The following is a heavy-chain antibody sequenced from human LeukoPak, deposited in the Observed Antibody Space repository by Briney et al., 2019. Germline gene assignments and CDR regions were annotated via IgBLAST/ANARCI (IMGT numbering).Heavy chain of an antibody. Sequence: SQTLSLTCTVSGGSISSYYWSWIRQPAGKGLEWIGRIYTSGSTNYNPSLKSRVTMSVDTSKNQSSLKLSSVTAADTAVYYCARETRVSGSLNFDYWGQGTLVTVSS. J-gene: IGHJ4*02. D-gene: IGHD1-26*01. V-gene: IGHV4-4*07. CDR3: ARETRVSGSLNFDY. CDR1: GGSISSYY. CDR2: IYTSGST.